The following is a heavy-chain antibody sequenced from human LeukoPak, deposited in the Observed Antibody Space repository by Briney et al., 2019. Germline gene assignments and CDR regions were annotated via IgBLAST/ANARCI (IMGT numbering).Heavy chain of an antibody. CDR2: INPSGGST. D-gene: IGHD2-15*01. CDR1: GGTFSSYA. V-gene: IGHV1-46*01. J-gene: IGHJ3*02. CDR3: ARPQDQHVATDAFDN. Sequence: ASVKVSCKASGGTFSSYAISWVRQAPGQGLEWMGIINPSGGSTSYAQKFQDRVTMTRDTSTSTVYMELRSLRSDDTAVYYCARPQDQHVATDAFDNWGQGTMVTVSS.